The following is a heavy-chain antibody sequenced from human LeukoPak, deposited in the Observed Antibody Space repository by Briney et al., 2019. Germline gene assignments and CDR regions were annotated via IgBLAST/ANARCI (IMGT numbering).Heavy chain of an antibody. V-gene: IGHV3-48*02. J-gene: IGHJ4*02. Sequence: GGSLRLSCAASGFTFSSYSMNWVRQAPGKGLEWVSYISSSSSTTYYADSVKGRLTISRDNAKNSVFLQMNILRDEDTAVYYCARDYGDYGEYFDYWGQGTLVTVSS. CDR3: ARDYGDYGEYFDY. CDR1: GFTFSSYS. CDR2: ISSSSSTT. D-gene: IGHD4-17*01.